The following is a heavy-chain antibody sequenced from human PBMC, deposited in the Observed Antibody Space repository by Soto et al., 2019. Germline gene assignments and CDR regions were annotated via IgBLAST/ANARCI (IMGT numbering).Heavy chain of an antibody. Sequence: SETLSLTCAVSGASISGSYYYWAWLRQSPGKGPEWIGSVFYTGFTSYNPSLESRVSVSVDTSKSQFSLKLSAVTAADTAVYYCATSQKGYNWNYFDHWGQGALVTVSA. J-gene: IGHJ4*02. CDR3: ATSQKGYNWNYFDH. CDR2: VFYTGFT. CDR1: GASISGSYYY. V-gene: IGHV4-39*01. D-gene: IGHD1-20*01.